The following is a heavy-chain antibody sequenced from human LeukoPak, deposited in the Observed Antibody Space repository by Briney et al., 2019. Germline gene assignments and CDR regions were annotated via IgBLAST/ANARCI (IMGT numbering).Heavy chain of an antibody. D-gene: IGHD3-9*01. V-gene: IGHV1-2*02. Sequence: ASVKVSCQASGYTFTGYYMHWVRQAPGQGLAWMGWINPNSGGTNYAQKFRGRVTMTRDTSISTAYMELSRLRSDDTAVYYCARPNSGYDILTGYHSLDAFDIWGPGTMVTVSS. CDR3: ARPNSGYDILTGYHSLDAFDI. J-gene: IGHJ3*02. CDR1: GYTFTGYY. CDR2: INPNSGGT.